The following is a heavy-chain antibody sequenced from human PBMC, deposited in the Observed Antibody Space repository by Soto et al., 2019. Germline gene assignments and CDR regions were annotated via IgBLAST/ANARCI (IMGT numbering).Heavy chain of an antibody. J-gene: IGHJ4*02. CDR2: ISSDGSAT. CDR1: GFTFRSYW. CDR3: ARVYVAYLPYYCDY. Sequence: EVQLVESGGGLVQPGGSLRLSCAASGFTFRSYWMHWVRQAPGKGLVWVSGISSDGSATNYADSVTGRFTISRDNAKNTLHLQMNGLRAEDTAVYYCARVYVAYLPYYCDYWGQGSLVTVSS. V-gene: IGHV3-74*01. D-gene: IGHD2-8*01.